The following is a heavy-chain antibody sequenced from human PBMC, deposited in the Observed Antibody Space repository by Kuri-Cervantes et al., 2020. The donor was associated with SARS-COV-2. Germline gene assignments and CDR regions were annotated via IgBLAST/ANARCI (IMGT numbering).Heavy chain of an antibody. CDR3: AGELLLYFDY. Sequence: ETLSLTCAASGFSLSRYTMNLVRQAPGKALEWVSSISGSGSYIYYADSVKGRFTISRDNSKNTLYLQMNSLRAEDTAVYYCAGELLLYFDYWGQGTLVTVSS. V-gene: IGHV3-21*01. CDR1: GFSLSRYT. CDR2: ISGSGSYI. D-gene: IGHD3-10*01. J-gene: IGHJ4*02.